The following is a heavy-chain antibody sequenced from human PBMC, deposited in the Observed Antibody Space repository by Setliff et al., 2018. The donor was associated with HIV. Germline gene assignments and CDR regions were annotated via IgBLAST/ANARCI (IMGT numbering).Heavy chain of an antibody. CDR3: AREATAAAGQNFDY. CDR1: GGSFSGYY. CDR2: INHSGST. V-gene: IGHV4-34*01. J-gene: IGHJ4*02. D-gene: IGHD6-13*01. Sequence: SETLSLTCAVYGGSFSGYYWSWIRQPPGKGLEWIGEINHSGSTNYNPFLKSRVTISVDTSKNQFSLKLSSVTAADTAVYYCAREATAAAGQNFDYWGQGTLVTVSS.